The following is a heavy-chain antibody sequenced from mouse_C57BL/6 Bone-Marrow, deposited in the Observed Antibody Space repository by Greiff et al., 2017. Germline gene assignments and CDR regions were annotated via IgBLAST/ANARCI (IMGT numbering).Heavy chain of an antibody. CDR3: ARRNWDHFDY. CDR1: GYAFSSSW. Sequence: QVQLQQSGPELVKPGASVKISCKASGYAFSSSWMNWVKQRPGKGLEWIGRIYPGDGDTNYNGKFKGKATLTADKSSSTAYMQLSSLTSEDSAVYFCARRNWDHFDYWGQGTTLTVSS. CDR2: IYPGDGDT. D-gene: IGHD4-1*01. J-gene: IGHJ2*01. V-gene: IGHV1-82*01.